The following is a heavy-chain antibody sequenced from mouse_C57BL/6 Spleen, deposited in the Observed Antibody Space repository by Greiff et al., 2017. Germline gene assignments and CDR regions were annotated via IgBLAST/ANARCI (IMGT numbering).Heavy chain of an antibody. Sequence: EVKLVESGGGLVKPGGSLKLSCAASGFTFSDYGMHWVRQAPEKGLEWVAYISSGSSTIYYADTVKGRFTISRDNAKNTLFLQMTRLRSEDTAMYYCARGSGKYWYFDVWGTGTTVTVSS. J-gene: IGHJ1*03. CDR2: ISSGSSTI. D-gene: IGHD2-1*01. CDR1: GFTFSDYG. CDR3: ARGSGKYWYFDV. V-gene: IGHV5-17*01.